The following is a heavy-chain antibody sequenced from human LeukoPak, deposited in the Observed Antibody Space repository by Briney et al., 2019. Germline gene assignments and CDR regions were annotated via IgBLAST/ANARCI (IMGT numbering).Heavy chain of an antibody. V-gene: IGHV3-30*18. J-gene: IGHJ4*02. CDR3: AKPYDRSGLYFDY. Sequence: GGSLRLSCAASGITFSTYGMHWVRQAPGKGLEWVAVISFDGNNKYYADSVKGRFTISRDNSKNTLYLQMNSLRAEDTAVYYCAKPYDRSGLYFDYWGQGTLVTVSS. CDR2: ISFDGNNK. CDR1: GITFSTYG. D-gene: IGHD3-22*01.